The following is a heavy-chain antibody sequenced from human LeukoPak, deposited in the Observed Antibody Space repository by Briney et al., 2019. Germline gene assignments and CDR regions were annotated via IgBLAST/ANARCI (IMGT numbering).Heavy chain of an antibody. CDR2: IIPIFSTA. D-gene: IGHD3-10*01. J-gene: IGHJ6*03. Sequence: GASVKVSCKASGGTFSSYAISWVRQAPGQGLEWMGGIIPIFSTANYAQKFQGRVTITTDESTSTAYMELSSLRSEDTAVYYCAGPQRSGYYYYYYMDVWGKGTTVTVSS. V-gene: IGHV1-69*05. CDR1: GGTFSSYA. CDR3: AGPQRSGYYYYYYMDV.